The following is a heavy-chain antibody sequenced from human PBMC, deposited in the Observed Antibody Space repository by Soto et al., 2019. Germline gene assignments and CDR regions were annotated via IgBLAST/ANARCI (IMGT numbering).Heavy chain of an antibody. CDR1: GGSISSSSYY. CDR2: IYYSGST. V-gene: IGHV4-39*01. J-gene: IGHJ4*02. CDR3: ARVPRSQHYFDY. Sequence: QLQLQESGPGLVKPSETLSLTCTVSGGSISSSSYYWGWIRQPPGKGLEWIGSIYYSGSTYYNPSLKSRVTISVDTSKNQFSLKLSSVTAADTAMYYCARVPRSQHYFDYWGQGTLVTVSS.